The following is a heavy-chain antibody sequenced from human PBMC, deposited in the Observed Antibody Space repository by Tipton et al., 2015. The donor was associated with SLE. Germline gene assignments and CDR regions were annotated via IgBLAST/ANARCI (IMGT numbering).Heavy chain of an antibody. CDR3: ARDQETMVRGVIGGMDV. J-gene: IGHJ6*02. Sequence: TLSLTCTVSGGSISSGGYYWSWIRQHPGKGLEWIGYIYYSGSTNYNPSLKSRVTISVDTSKNQFSLKLSSVTAADTAVYYCARDQETMVRGVIGGMDVWGQGTTVTVSS. CDR1: GGSISSGGYY. D-gene: IGHD3-10*01. CDR2: IYYSGST. V-gene: IGHV4-61*08.